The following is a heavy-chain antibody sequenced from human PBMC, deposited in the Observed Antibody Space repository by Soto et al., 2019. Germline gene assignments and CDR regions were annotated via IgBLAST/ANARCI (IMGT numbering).Heavy chain of an antibody. CDR2: IKQDGKKK. V-gene: IGHV3-7*05. CDR1: GFTFSGYW. D-gene: IGHD6-6*01. Sequence: GGSLRLSCAASGFTFSGYWMTWVRQAPGTGLEWVANIKQDGKKKNYVGSVKGRFTISRDNAKNSLSLQMNSLRVEDTAVYYCLRPEYRSSSYGMDVWGQGTTVTGSS. CDR3: LRPEYRSSSYGMDV. J-gene: IGHJ6*02.